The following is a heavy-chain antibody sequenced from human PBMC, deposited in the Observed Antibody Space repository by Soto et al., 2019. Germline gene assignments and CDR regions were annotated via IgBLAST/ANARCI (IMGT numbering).Heavy chain of an antibody. Sequence: QVQLVQSGGEVKKPGASVRVSCKASGYTFNSYGISWVRQAPGQGLEWMGWLNTYNGNTNYAQKFQGRVSMTTDTSTSTAYLELRSRGSDDTAVYYCPRDVLYSTSGDRRFDPWGQGTLVTVSS. CDR2: LNTYNGNT. J-gene: IGHJ5*02. V-gene: IGHV1-18*01. CDR3: PRDVLYSTSGDRRFDP. CDR1: GYTFNSYG. D-gene: IGHD6-6*01.